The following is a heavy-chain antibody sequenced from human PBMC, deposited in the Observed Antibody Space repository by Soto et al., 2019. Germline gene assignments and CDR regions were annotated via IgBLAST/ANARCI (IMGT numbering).Heavy chain of an antibody. Sequence: KPGGSLRLSCAASGFTFSSYSMNWVRQAPGKGLEWVSSISSSSSYIYYADSVKGRFTISRDNAKNSLYLQMNSLRAEDTAVYYCARDPTYFYDSSGYYEYWGQGTLVTVSS. D-gene: IGHD3-22*01. J-gene: IGHJ4*02. CDR2: ISSSSSYI. CDR3: ARDPTYFYDSSGYYEY. V-gene: IGHV3-21*01. CDR1: GFTFSSYS.